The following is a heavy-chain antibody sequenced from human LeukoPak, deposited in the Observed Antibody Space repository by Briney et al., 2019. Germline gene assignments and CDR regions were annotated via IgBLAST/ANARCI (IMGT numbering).Heavy chain of an antibody. CDR3: ARGLGGYDQFFDY. D-gene: IGHD5-12*01. V-gene: IGHV3-21*01. J-gene: IGHJ4*02. CDR2: ISSSSSYI. CDR1: GFTFSSYS. Sequence: PGGSLRLSCAAYGFTFSSYSMNWVRQAPGKGLEWVSSISSSSSYIYYADSVKGRFTISRDNAKNSLFLQMNSLRAEDTAVYYCARGLGGYDQFFDYWGQGTLVTVSS.